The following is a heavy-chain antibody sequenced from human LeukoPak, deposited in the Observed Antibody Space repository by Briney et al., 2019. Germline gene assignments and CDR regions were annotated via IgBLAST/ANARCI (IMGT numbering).Heavy chain of an antibody. V-gene: IGHV3-23*01. J-gene: IGHJ4*02. D-gene: IGHD1-26*01. CDR2: ISGSGGST. Sequence: GGSLRLSCAASGFTFSSSAMTWVRQAPGKGLEWVSGISGSGGSTYYADSVKGRFTISRDNSKNTLYLQMNSLRAEDTAVYHCAKEGGSYRYFDYWGQGTLVTVSS. CDR3: AKEGGSYRYFDY. CDR1: GFTFSSSA.